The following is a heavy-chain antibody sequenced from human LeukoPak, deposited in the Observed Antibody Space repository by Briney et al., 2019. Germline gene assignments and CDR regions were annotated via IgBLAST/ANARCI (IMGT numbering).Heavy chain of an antibody. CDR2: IWHDGSHK. CDR1: GFAFNTYA. CDR3: ASEIFGSGSYPDF. D-gene: IGHD3-10*01. Sequence: GRSLRLSCAASGFAFNTYAMHWVRQAPGQGLEWVALIWHDGSHKFYSNSVRGQFTISRDNSKNTVSLQMNNLRPEHTAVYYCASEIFGSGSYPDFWGQGTLVSVSS. V-gene: IGHV3-33*01. J-gene: IGHJ4*02.